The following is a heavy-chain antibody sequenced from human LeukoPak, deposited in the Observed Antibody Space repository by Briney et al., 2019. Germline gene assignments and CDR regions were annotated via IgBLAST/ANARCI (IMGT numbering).Heavy chain of an antibody. V-gene: IGHV3-74*01. CDR3: AREPQYSSGWYVDY. D-gene: IGHD6-19*01. CDR1: GFTFTDYY. J-gene: IGHJ4*02. Sequence: GGSLRLSCTASGFTFTDYYMNWIRQAPGKGLVWVSRINSDGSSTSYADSVKGRFTISRDNAKNTMYLQMNSLRAEDTAVYYCAREPQYSSGWYVDYWGQGTLVTVSS. CDR2: INSDGSST.